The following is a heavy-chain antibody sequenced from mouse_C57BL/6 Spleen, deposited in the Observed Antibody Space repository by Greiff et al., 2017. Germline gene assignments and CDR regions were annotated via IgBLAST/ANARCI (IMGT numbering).Heavy chain of an antibody. Sequence: EVKLMESGGDLVKPGGSLKLSCAASGFTFSSYGMSWVRQTPDKRLEWVATISSGGSYTYYPDSVKGRFTISRDNAKNTLYLQMSSLKSEDTAMYYCAASYYYGSSPGYYSMDYWGQGTSVTVSS. CDR2: ISSGGSYT. CDR1: GFTFSSYG. J-gene: IGHJ4*01. V-gene: IGHV5-6*01. D-gene: IGHD1-1*01. CDR3: AASYYYGSSPGYYSMDY.